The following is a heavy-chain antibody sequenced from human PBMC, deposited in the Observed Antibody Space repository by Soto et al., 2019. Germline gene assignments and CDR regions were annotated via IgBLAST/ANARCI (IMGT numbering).Heavy chain of an antibody. V-gene: IGHV1-2*04. CDR2: INPNSGGT. J-gene: IGHJ5*02. D-gene: IGHD2-2*01. CDR1: GYTFTGYY. CDR3: ARAGGSAGGSNCSSTSCYANFWFDP. Sequence: ASVKVSCKASGYTFTGYYMHWVRQAPGQGLEWMGWINPNSGGTNYAQKFQGWVTMTRDTSISTAYMELSRLRSDDTAVYYCARAGGSAGGSNCSSTSCYANFWFDPWGQGTLVTVSS.